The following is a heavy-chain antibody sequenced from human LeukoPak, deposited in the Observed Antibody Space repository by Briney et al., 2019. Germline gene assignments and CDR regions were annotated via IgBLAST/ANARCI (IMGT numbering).Heavy chain of an antibody. Sequence: GGSLRLSCAGSGFTLSTYSMNWVRQAPGKGLEWVSYISSGSSIIYYADSVKGRFTISRDNAKNSLYLQMTSLRAEDTAVYYCASGSIVGVLWGWGQGTLVTVSS. D-gene: IGHD1-26*01. V-gene: IGHV3-48*04. CDR2: ISSGSSII. CDR1: GFTLSTYS. J-gene: IGHJ4*02. CDR3: ASGSIVGVLWG.